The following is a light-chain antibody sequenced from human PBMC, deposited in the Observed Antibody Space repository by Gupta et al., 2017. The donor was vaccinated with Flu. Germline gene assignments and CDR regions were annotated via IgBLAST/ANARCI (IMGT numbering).Light chain of an antibody. Sequence: LTQRPSASGTPGQRVTISCSGSSSNIGSNTVNWYQQLPGTAPKLLIYSNNQRPSGVPDRFSGSKSGTSASLAISGLQSEDEADYYCAAWDDSLNGPVFGGGTKLTVL. CDR2: SNN. CDR1: SSNIGSNT. V-gene: IGLV1-44*01. CDR3: AAWDDSLNGPV. J-gene: IGLJ2*01.